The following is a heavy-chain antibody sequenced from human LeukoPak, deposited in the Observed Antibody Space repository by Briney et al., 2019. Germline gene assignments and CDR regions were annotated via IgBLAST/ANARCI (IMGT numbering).Heavy chain of an antibody. CDR3: ASWGPPGCSGGSCYFGY. V-gene: IGHV3-7*01. D-gene: IGHD2-15*01. J-gene: IGHJ4*02. CDR2: IKQDGSEK. CDR1: GFTFSSYA. Sequence: GGSLRLSCAASGFTFSSYAFHWVRQAPGKGLEWVANIKQDGSEKYYVDSVKGRFTISRDNAKNSVYLQMKSLRAEDTAVYYCASWGPPGCSGGSCYFGYWGQGTLVTVSS.